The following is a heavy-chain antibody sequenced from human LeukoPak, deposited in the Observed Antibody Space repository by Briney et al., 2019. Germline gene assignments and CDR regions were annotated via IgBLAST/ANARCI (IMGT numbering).Heavy chain of an antibody. CDR1: GFTVSSYA. CDR2: ISYSGGRT. Sequence: GGPLRLSCAASGFTVSSYAMSWVSHAPGKGLEWVSTISYSGGRTDYADSVKGRFAISRDSSKNTLYLQMNGLRGDDTAIYYCAKDDGGSPPDAFDIWGQGTLVSVSS. CDR3: AKDDGGSPPDAFDI. V-gene: IGHV3-23*01. D-gene: IGHD1-26*01. J-gene: IGHJ3*02.